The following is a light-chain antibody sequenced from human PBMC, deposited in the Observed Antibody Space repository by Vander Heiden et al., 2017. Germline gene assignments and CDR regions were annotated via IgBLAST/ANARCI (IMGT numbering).Light chain of an antibody. CDR1: QTVRSH. V-gene: IGKV3-15*01. Sequence: EIVMTHSPGIVSLSPGESATLSCRASQTVRSHLAWYQQKPGQAPRLLIYDASTWATGVPARFSGSGSGTDFTLAISSLQSEDFAVYYCQQYYNWWTFGQGTKVELK. CDR2: DAS. J-gene: IGKJ1*01. CDR3: QQYYNWWT.